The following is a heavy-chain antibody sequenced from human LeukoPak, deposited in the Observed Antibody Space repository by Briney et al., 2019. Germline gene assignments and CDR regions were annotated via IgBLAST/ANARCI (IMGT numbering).Heavy chain of an antibody. CDR2: IYYRGST. V-gene: IGHV4-59*08. Sequence: SETLSLTCTVSGGSLSSYYWGWIRQTPGKGLEWLGYIYYRGSTDYNPSLKSRVTISLDTSKNQFSLKLNSVTAADTAVYYCARQGFYYGSGSKGVYDYWGQGTLVTVSS. CDR3: ARQGFYYGSGSKGVYDY. D-gene: IGHD3-10*01. J-gene: IGHJ4*02. CDR1: GGSLSSYY.